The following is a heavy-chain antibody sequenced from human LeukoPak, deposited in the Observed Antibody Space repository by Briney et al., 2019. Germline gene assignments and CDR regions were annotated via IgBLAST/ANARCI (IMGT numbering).Heavy chain of an antibody. J-gene: IGHJ4*02. D-gene: IGHD5-18*01. CDR2: INPSGGST. Sequence: GASVKVSCKASGYTFTSYYMHWVRQAAGQGLEWMGVINPSGGSTNYAQKFQGRVTMTRDTSTSTVYMELRSLRSEDTAVYSCARGVHNYGNFDFWGQGTLVTVSS. CDR3: ARGVHNYGNFDF. V-gene: IGHV1-46*01. CDR1: GYTFTSYY.